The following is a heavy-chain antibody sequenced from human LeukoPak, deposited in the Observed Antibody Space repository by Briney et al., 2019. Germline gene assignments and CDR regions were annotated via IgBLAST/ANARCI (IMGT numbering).Heavy chain of an antibody. CDR3: ARSWDSSLSDY. CDR2: IDLSDSYN. J-gene: IGHJ4*02. V-gene: IGHV5-10-1*01. CDR1: GYSFTSYL. Sequence: GEPLRISCKGSGYSFTSYLISWVRQMPGKGLEWMGRIDLSDSYNNYSPSFQGHVTISADKSISTAYLQWSSLKASDTAMYYCARSWDSSLSDYWGQGTLVTVSS. D-gene: IGHD6-6*01.